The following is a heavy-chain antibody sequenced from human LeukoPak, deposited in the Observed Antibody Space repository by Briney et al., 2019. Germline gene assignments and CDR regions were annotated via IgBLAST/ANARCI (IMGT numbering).Heavy chain of an antibody. Sequence: GGSRRLSCAASGFTFSDYYMSWIRQAPGKGLEWVSYISSSSSYTKYGDSVKGRFTISRDNAKNSLYLQVNSLRAEDTAVYYCARGTGTTAYFDNWGEGTLVTVSS. D-gene: IGHD1-1*01. CDR1: GFTFSDYY. J-gene: IGHJ4*02. CDR3: ARGTGTTAYFDN. CDR2: ISSSSSYT. V-gene: IGHV3-11*06.